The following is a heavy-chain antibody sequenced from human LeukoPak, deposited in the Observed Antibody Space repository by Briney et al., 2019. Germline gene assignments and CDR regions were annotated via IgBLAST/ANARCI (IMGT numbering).Heavy chain of an antibody. CDR2: INTNTGNP. CDR1: GYTFTSYA. Sequence: ASVKVSCKASGYTFTSYAMNWVRQAPGQGLEWMGWINTNTGNPTYAQGFTGRFVFSLDTSVSTAYLQISGLKAEDTAVYYCARDIWYYYDSSGYYSFDYWGQGTLVTVSS. CDR3: ARDIWYYYDSSGYYSFDY. V-gene: IGHV7-4-1*02. J-gene: IGHJ4*02. D-gene: IGHD3-22*01.